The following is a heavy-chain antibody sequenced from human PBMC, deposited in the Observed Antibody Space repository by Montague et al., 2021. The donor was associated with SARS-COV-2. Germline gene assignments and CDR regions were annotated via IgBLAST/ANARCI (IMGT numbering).Heavy chain of an antibody. Sequence: SETLSLTCSVSGFTIRTSNYYWGWVRQPPGKGLEWIGAIYRSASTYQNPSLRGRITLSVDTSKNQFSLKLNFVTAADTGLYYCATLERPEDYNRGYYYFDSWGQGTLVTVSS. CDR3: ATLERPEDYNRGYYYFDS. J-gene: IGHJ4*02. CDR1: GFTIRTSNYY. D-gene: IGHD3-22*01. V-gene: IGHV4-39*01. CDR2: IYRSAST.